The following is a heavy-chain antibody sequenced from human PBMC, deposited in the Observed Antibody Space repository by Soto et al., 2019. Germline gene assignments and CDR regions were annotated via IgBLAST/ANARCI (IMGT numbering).Heavy chain of an antibody. CDR1: GFTFSSYG. CDR3: AKGTYSGYDFGFDY. Sequence: GGSLRLSCAASGFTFSSYGMHWVRQAPGKGLEWVAVISYDGSNKYYADSVKGRFTISRDNSKNTLYLQMNSLRAEDTAVYYCAKGTYSGYDFGFDYWGQGTLVTVSS. V-gene: IGHV3-30*18. D-gene: IGHD5-12*01. J-gene: IGHJ4*02. CDR2: ISYDGSNK.